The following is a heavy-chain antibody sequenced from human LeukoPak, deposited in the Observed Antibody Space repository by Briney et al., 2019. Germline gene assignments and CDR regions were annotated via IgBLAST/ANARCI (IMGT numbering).Heavy chain of an antibody. Sequence: SETLSLTCTVSGGSISSYYWGWIRQPPGKGLEWVGEISHTGSTKYNPSLKSRVAIAVDTSKNQFSLKLTSATAADTAVYYCARSLYDEGYWGQGTLVTVSS. D-gene: IGHD3-22*01. CDR1: GGSISSYY. V-gene: IGHV4-34*01. CDR3: ARSLYDEGY. J-gene: IGHJ4*02. CDR2: ISHTGST.